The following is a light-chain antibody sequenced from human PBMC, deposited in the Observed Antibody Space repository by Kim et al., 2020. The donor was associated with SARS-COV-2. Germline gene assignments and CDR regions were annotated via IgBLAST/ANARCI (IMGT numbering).Light chain of an antibody. J-gene: IGKJ1*01. V-gene: IGKV1-27*01. CDR2: AAS. CDR1: QDVSSH. CDR3: QKYDNSPWT. Sequence: SSVGDRVTITCRASQDVSSHLAWYQQKPGKVPKVLISAASALQSGVPSRFSGSRSGTDFTLTISSLQPEDVAAYYCQKYDNSPWTFGQGTKVEIK.